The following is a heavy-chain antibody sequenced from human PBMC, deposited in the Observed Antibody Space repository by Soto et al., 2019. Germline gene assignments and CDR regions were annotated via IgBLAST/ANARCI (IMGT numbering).Heavy chain of an antibody. CDR2: IYHSGST. D-gene: IGHD3-3*01. CDR3: ATRITVFGLLIPPFDP. J-gene: IGHJ5*02. CDR1: GGSISSGCYS. V-gene: IGHV4-30-2*02. Sequence: SETLSLTFSVSGGSISSGCYSWSWIRQPPGKGLEWIGYIYHSGSTHYNPSLKSRVTMSVDTSKNQFSLRLSSVTAADTAIYYCATRITVFGLLIPPFDPWGQGTQVTVSS.